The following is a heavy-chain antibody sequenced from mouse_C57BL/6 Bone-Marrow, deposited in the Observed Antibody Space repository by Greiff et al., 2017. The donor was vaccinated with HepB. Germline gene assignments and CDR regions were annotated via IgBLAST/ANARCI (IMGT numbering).Heavy chain of an antibody. V-gene: IGHV14-4*01. J-gene: IGHJ2*01. Sequence: EVKLVEPGAELVRPGASVKLSCTASGFNIKDDYMHWVKQRPEQGLEWIGWIDPENGDTEYASKFQGKATITADTSSNTAYLQLSSLTSEDTAVYYCTTGYPYYYGSSYYFDYWGQGTTLTVSS. CDR2: IDPENGDT. D-gene: IGHD1-1*01. CDR1: GFNIKDDY. CDR3: TTGYPYYYGSSYYFDY.